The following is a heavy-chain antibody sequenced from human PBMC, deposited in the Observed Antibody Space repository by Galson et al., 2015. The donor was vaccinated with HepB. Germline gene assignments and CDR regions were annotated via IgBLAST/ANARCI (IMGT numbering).Heavy chain of an antibody. CDR2: ISTTSDNK. Sequence: SLRLSCAASGFTFSSYTMNWVRQAPGKGLKWISYISTTSDNKFSADSVKGRFIISRDNAKNLLYLQMNSLRAEDTAVYYCTRIALGGSYWYFDYWGQGSLVTVSS. J-gene: IGHJ4*02. V-gene: IGHV3-48*01. D-gene: IGHD1-26*01. CDR1: GFTFSSYT. CDR3: TRIALGGSYWYFDY.